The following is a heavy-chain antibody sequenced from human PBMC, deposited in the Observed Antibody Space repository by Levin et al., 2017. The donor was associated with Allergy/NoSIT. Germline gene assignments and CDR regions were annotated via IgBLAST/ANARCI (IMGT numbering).Heavy chain of an antibody. Sequence: ASVKVSCKASGGTFSSYAISWVRQAPGQGLEWMGGIIPIFGTANYAQKFQGRVTITADESTSTAYMELSSLRSEDTAVYYCARDGEYYDILTGYLNWYFDLWGRGTLVTVSS. CDR2: IIPIFGTA. CDR3: ARDGEYYDILTGYLNWYFDL. CDR1: GGTFSSYA. V-gene: IGHV1-69*13. D-gene: IGHD3-9*01. J-gene: IGHJ2*01.